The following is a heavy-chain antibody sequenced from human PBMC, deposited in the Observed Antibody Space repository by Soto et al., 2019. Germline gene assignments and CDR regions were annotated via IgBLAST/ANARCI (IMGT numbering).Heavy chain of an antibody. V-gene: IGHV3-23*01. CDR2: ISGSGGST. CDR1: GFTFSSYA. J-gene: IGHJ6*02. CDR3: AKDRVGEIFMPLNLAQTYYYYYGMDV. Sequence: GGSLRLSCAASGFTFSSYAMSWVRQAPGKGLEWVSAISGSGGSTYYADSVKGRFTISRDNSKNTLYLQMNSLRAEDTAVYYCAKDRVGEIFMPLNLAQTYYYYYGMDVWGQGTTVTVSS. D-gene: IGHD3-10*01.